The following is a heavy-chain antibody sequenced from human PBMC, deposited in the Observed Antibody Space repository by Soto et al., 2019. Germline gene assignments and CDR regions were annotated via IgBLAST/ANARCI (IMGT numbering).Heavy chain of an antibody. CDR1: GGTISRYY. CDR2: MYNTGST. J-gene: IGHJ6*02. V-gene: IGHV4-59*01. Sequence: QVQLQESGPGLVKPSETLSLTCTVSGGTISRYYWSWIRQPPGKGLEWIGYMYNTGSTVYNPSFKTRAAISVATSNHRFSLNLISVTPPAPPVFSFPRDLWFYFGTASSPLHVWCQGTTVTVSS. CDR3: PRDLWFYFGTASSPLHV. D-gene: IGHD3-10*01.